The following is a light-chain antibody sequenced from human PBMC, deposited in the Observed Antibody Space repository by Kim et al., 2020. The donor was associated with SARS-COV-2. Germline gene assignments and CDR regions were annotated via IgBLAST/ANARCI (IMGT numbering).Light chain of an antibody. CDR3: QQFNNYPLT. CDR1: QGISSA. CDR2: NAS. Sequence: AAVGGRVSSTGRARQGISSAFAWYQQKPGRPPKILICNASNLESGGPSRFSGSGSVTEFTLTISSLQTEDFATYNCQQFNNYPLTFGGGTKVYIK. V-gene: IGKV1D-13*01. J-gene: IGKJ4*01.